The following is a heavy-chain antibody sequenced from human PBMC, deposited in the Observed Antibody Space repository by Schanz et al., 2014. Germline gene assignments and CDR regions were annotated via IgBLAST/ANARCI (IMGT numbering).Heavy chain of an antibody. V-gene: IGHV3-23*01. D-gene: IGHD3-22*01. CDR1: GFTFISYA. CDR2: ISGSGGNT. CDR3: AKDRSCDYHCSGYLDY. J-gene: IGHJ4*02. Sequence: AASGFTFISYAMSWVLQAPGKWLEWVSAISGSGGNTYYADSVKGLFTISRDNSKNTLYLQMNRMRDEHTAVYYCAKDRSCDYHCSGYLDYWGQGFLENVSS.